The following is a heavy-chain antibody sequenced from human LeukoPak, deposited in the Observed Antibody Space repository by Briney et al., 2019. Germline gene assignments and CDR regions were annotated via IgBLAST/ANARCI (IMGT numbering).Heavy chain of an antibody. V-gene: IGHV3-23*01. CDR3: ARGGYSSGWYYFDY. Sequence: GGSLRLSCAASGFTFNKAWMSWVRQAPGKGLEWVSAISGSGGSTYYADSVKGRFTISRENAKNSLYLQMNSLRAGDTAVYYCARGGYSSGWYYFDYWGQGTLVTVSS. CDR1: GFTFNKAW. J-gene: IGHJ4*02. CDR2: ISGSGGST. D-gene: IGHD6-19*01.